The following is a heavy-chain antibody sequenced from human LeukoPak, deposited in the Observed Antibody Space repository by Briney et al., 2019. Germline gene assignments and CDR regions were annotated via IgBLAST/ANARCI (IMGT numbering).Heavy chain of an antibody. CDR1: GDSISSRHFF. V-gene: IGHV4-39*01. J-gene: IGHJ5*02. D-gene: IGHD4-17*01. CDR3: ARQPYGDYVWFDP. CDR2: IYYSGST. Sequence: SETLSLTCTVSGDSISSRHFFWGWIRQPPRKGLEWIGTIYYSGSTYYNPSLESRVTISVDTSKNQFSLKLISVTAADTALYYCARQPYGDYVWFDPWGQGTLVTVSS.